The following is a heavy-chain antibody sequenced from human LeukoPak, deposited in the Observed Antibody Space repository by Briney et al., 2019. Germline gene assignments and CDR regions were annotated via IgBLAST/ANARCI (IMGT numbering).Heavy chain of an antibody. CDR1: GFSVSSNY. D-gene: IGHD1-26*01. Sequence: GGSLRLSCAGSGFSVSSNYMSWVRQAPGKGLEWVSVSGGSTYYADSVKGGFTMSRDNSKNTLYLQMNSLRAEDTAVYYCTRDRDSGSHYGYWGQGTLVIVSS. V-gene: IGHV3-66*01. J-gene: IGHJ4*02. CDR3: TRDRDSGSHYGY. CDR2: SGGST.